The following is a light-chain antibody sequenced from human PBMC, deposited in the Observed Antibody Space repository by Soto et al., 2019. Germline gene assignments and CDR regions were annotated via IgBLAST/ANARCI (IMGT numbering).Light chain of an antibody. Sequence: DIQMTQSPSSLSASVGDRVTITCQASQDISNYLNWYQQKPGKAPKLLIYDASNLETGVPSRFSGSGSGTEFTFTISSLQPEDIATYSCQQYDNLPPFTFGPGTKVDIK. CDR1: QDISNY. V-gene: IGKV1-33*01. CDR2: DAS. J-gene: IGKJ3*01. CDR3: QQYDNLPPFT.